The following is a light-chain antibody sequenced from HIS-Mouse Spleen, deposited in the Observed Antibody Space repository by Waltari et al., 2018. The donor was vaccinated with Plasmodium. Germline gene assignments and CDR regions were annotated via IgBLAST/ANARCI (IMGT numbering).Light chain of an antibody. CDR3: SSYAGSNNRVV. CDR2: EVS. J-gene: IGLJ2*01. V-gene: IGLV2-8*01. Sequence: QSALTQPPSASGSPGQSVSISCTGTSSDVGVYNYVSWYQQHPGKAPKLMIYEVSKRPSGVPDRFSGSKSGNTASLTVSGLQAEDEADYYCSSYAGSNNRVVFGGGTKLTVL. CDR1: SSDVGVYNY.